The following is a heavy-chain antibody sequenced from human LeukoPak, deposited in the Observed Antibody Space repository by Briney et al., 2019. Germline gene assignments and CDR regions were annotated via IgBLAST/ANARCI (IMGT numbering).Heavy chain of an antibody. CDR2: TYYRSKWYN. CDR1: GDSVSSNSAA. V-gene: IGHV6-1*01. J-gene: IGHJ4*02. CDR3: ARADSYYYDSSGYYYVEYYFDY. Sequence: SQTLSLTCAISGDSVSSNSAAWNWIRQSPSRGLERLGRTYYRSKWYNDYAVSVKSRITINPDTSKNQFSLQLNSVTPEDTAVYYCARADSYYYDSSGYYYVEYYFDYWGQGILVTVSS. D-gene: IGHD3-22*01.